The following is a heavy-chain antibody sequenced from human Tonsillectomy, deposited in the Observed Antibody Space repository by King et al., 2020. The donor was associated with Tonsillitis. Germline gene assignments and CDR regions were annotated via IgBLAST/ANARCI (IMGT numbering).Heavy chain of an antibody. CDR3: LKDFEGDYAEDAGDL. Sequence: VQLVESGGGVFQPGGSLRLSCAASGFTFSFYGMHWVRQPPGKGLEWVAFIRHDGSKTYYVESVKGRCTISRETPKNTLYLQMNSLRPEDTAVYYCLKDFEGDYAEDAGDLWGQGTPVIVPS. CDR2: IRHDGSKT. CDR1: GFTFSFYG. V-gene: IGHV3-30*02. J-gene: IGHJ1*01. D-gene: IGHD3-16*01.